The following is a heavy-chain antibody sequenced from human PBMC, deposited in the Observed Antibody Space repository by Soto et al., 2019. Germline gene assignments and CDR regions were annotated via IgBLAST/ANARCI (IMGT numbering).Heavy chain of an antibody. Sequence: QITLTESGPTLVKPTQTLTLTCTFSGFSFSTSAVGVGWIRQPPGKALEWLALIYWDDDKRYSPFLKSRLTITKDTSTNQVVLTMTTMAPVDTGTYYCAPLYWAASGTRYYFDYWGQGTLVTVSS. D-gene: IGHD6-13*01. CDR3: APLYWAASGTRYYFDY. V-gene: IGHV2-5*02. CDR1: GFSFSTSAVG. CDR2: IYWDDDK. J-gene: IGHJ4*02.